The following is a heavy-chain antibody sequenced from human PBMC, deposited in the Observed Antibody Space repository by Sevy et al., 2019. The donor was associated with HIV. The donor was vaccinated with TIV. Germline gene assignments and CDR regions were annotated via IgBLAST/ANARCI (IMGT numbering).Heavy chain of an antibody. D-gene: IGHD3-3*01. CDR3: AKTFAIFGVLMSPDFDP. V-gene: IGHV3-33*06. Sequence: GGSLRLSCTTSGFTFGDYGVSWFRQAPGKGLEWVAVIWYDGSYKYYADSVKGRFTISRDNTKSTLYLQMNSLRAEDTALYYCAKTFAIFGVLMSPDFDPWGQGTLVTVSS. CDR1: GFTFGDYG. CDR2: IWYDGSYK. J-gene: IGHJ5*02.